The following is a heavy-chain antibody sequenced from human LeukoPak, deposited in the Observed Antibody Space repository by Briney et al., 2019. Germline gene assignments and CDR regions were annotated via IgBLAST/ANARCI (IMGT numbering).Heavy chain of an antibody. CDR1: GGSISTYY. J-gene: IGHJ3*02. CDR3: ARVGLPYAFDI. D-gene: IGHD3-16*01. CDR2: IYYSGNT. V-gene: IGHV4-59*01. Sequence: SETLSLTCTVSGGSISTYYWSWIRQPPGKRLEWIGYIYYSGNTNQNPSLKSRVTIAVDTSKNQFSLRLSSVTAADTAVYYCARVGLPYAFDIWGQGTMVTVS.